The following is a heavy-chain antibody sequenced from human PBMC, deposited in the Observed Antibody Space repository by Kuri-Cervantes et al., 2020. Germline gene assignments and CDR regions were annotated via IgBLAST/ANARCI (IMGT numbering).Heavy chain of an antibody. J-gene: IGHJ6*02. CDR3: AREIVEYSSSPGVYYYGMDV. V-gene: IGHV1-2*02. D-gene: IGHD6-6*01. CDR2: INPNSGGT. Sequence: GGSLRLSCKASGYTFTSYDINWVRQAPGQGLEWMGWINPNSGGTNYAQKFQGRVTMTRDTSISTAYMELSSLRSEDTAVYYCAREIVEYSSSPGVYYYGMDVWGQGTTVTVSS. CDR1: GYTFTSYD.